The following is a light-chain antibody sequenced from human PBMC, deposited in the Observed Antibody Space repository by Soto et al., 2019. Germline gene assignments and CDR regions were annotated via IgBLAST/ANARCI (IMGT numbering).Light chain of an antibody. Sequence: EIVMTQSPATLSVSPGARAPLSCRASQSVSSNLAWYQLKPGQAPRLLIYDVSNRATGIPARFSGSGSGTDFTLTISSLEPEDFAVYYCQQRSNWPRTFGQGTKVDIK. CDR2: DVS. J-gene: IGKJ1*01. CDR1: QSVSSN. CDR3: QQRSNWPRT. V-gene: IGKV3-11*01.